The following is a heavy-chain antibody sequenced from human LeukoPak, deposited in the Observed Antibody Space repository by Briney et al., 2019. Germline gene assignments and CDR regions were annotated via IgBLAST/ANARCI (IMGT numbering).Heavy chain of an antibody. D-gene: IGHD4-17*01. CDR3: ARLDYGDYAGFDY. Sequence: SESLSLTCTVSGGSISSSSYYWGWIRQPPGKGLEWIGSIYYSGSTYYNPSLKSRVTISVDTSKNQFSLKLSSVTAADTAVYYCARLDYGDYAGFDYWGQGTLVTVSS. J-gene: IGHJ4*02. CDR1: GGSISSSSYY. V-gene: IGHV4-39*01. CDR2: IYYSGST.